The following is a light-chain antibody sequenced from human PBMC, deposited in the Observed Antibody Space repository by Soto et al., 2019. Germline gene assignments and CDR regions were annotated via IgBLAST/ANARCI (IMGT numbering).Light chain of an antibody. J-gene: IGKJ5*01. Sequence: EILLTQSAATRSFFSLSRPMPSCRPSQSVSSYLAWYQQKPGQAPRLLIYDASNRATGIPARFSGSGSGTDFTLTISSLEPEDFAVYYCQQRSNWPPITFGQGSRLEIK. CDR3: QQRSNWPPIT. CDR2: DAS. CDR1: QSVSSY. V-gene: IGKV3-11*01.